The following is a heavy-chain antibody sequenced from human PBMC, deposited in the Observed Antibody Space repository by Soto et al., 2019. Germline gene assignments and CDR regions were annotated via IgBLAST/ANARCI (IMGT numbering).Heavy chain of an antibody. J-gene: IGHJ4*02. D-gene: IGHD3-10*01. CDR2: ISDDGVSK. CDR3: ARAYYFGSGTYYTFYY. V-gene: IGHV3-30*03. Sequence: GGSLRLSCAASGFTFSNYGMHLVRQAPGKGLEWVAFISDDGVSKYYADSVQGRFTISRDNSESVVLLQMNSLRPDDTALYFCARAYYFGSGTYYTFYYWGQGTQVTVSS. CDR1: GFTFSNYG.